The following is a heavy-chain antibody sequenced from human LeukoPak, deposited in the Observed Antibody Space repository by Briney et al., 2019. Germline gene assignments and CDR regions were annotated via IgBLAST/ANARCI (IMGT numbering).Heavy chain of an antibody. Sequence: ASVKVSCKASGYTFTSYGISWVRQAPGQGFEWMGWISAYNGNTNYAQKLQGRVTMTTDTSTSTAYMELRSLRSDDTAVYYCARGRVKKGYYYDSSGLDYWGQGTLVTVSS. CDR1: GYTFTSYG. V-gene: IGHV1-18*01. CDR2: ISAYNGNT. D-gene: IGHD3-22*01. J-gene: IGHJ4*02. CDR3: ARGRVKKGYYYDSSGLDY.